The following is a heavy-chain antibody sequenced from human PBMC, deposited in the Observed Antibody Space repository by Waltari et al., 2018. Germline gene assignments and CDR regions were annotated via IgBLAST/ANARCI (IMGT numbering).Heavy chain of an antibody. CDR1: GFTFSTYS. D-gene: IGHD5-18*01. CDR2: ISSSTSTT. V-gene: IGHV3-48*01. Sequence: EVQLVESGGGLVQPGGSLRLSCAASGFTFSTYSMNWVRQAPGKGLEWFSYISSSTSTTYYADSVKGRFTISRDNAKNSLYLQMNSLRAEDTAVYYCARGRDGYSQDVFDIWGQGTMVSVSS. CDR3: ARGRDGYSQDVFDI. J-gene: IGHJ3*02.